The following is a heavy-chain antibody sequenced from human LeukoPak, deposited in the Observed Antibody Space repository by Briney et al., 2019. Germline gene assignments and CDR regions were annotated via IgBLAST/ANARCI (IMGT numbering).Heavy chain of an antibody. V-gene: IGHV3-74*01. CDR3: ARGSGYSYGYRDSFEY. Sequence: TGGSLRLSCVASGFTFGNSWMYWVRQAPGKGLVWVSSLNGDGTSITYADSVKGRFTISRDNAKNTLYLQMNSLRVEDTAVYFCARGSGYSYGYRDSFEYWGQGTLVTVSP. CDR2: LNGDGTSI. D-gene: IGHD5-18*01. CDR1: GFTFGNSW. J-gene: IGHJ4*02.